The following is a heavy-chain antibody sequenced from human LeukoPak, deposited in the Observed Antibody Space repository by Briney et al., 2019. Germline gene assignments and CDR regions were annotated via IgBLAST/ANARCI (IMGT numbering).Heavy chain of an antibody. CDR1: GFTFTSSA. J-gene: IGHJ2*01. V-gene: IGHV1-58*02. CDR3: AAGLGEPYWYFDL. Sequence: GASVKVSCKASGFTFTSSAMQWVRQARGQRLEWIGWIVVGSGNTNYAQKFQERVTITRDMSTSTAYMELNSLRSEDTAVYYCAAGLGEPYWYFDLWGRGTLVTVSS. CDR2: IVVGSGNT. D-gene: IGHD3-16*01.